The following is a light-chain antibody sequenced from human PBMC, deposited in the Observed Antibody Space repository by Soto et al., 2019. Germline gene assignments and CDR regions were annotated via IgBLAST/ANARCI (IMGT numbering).Light chain of an antibody. Sequence: QPVLTQPASVSGSPGQSITISCIGTSSDVGAYNYVSWYQHHPGKAPKLMVSNVSNRPSGVSDRFSGSKSGNTASLTISGLQAEDEADYYCSSYTRSRTCVFGTGTKVTVL. J-gene: IGLJ1*01. CDR1: SSDVGAYNY. CDR2: NVS. V-gene: IGLV2-14*03. CDR3: SSYTRSRTCV.